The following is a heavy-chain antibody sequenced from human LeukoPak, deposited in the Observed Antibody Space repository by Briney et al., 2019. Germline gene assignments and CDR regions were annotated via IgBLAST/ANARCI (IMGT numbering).Heavy chain of an antibody. V-gene: IGHV4-59*08. CDR3: ARGSSGWYGEAGY. CDR1: GGPISISY. D-gene: IGHD6-19*01. CDR2: IYYSGST. J-gene: IGHJ4*02. Sequence: SETLSLTCTVSGGPISISYWSWTRHPPGKELGWIGYIYYSGSTNYNPSLKSRVTISVDTSKNQFSLKLSSVTAADTAVYYCARGSSGWYGEAGYWGQGTLVTVSS.